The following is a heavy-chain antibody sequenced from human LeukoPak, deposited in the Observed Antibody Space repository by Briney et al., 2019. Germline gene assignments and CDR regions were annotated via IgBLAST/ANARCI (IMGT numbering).Heavy chain of an antibody. Sequence: SETLSLTCAVYGGSFSGYYWSWIRQPPGKGLEWIGEINHSGSTNYNPSLKSRVTISVDTSKNQFSLKLSSVTAADTAVYYCARQPRYSSGWYDFRGWYYYYGMDVWGQGTTVTVSS. D-gene: IGHD6-19*01. J-gene: IGHJ6*02. CDR2: INHSGST. V-gene: IGHV4-34*01. CDR3: ARQPRYSSGWYDFRGWYYYYGMDV. CDR1: GGSFSGYY.